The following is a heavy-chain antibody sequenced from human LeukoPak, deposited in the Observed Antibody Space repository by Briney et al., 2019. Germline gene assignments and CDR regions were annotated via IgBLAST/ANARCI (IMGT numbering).Heavy chain of an antibody. J-gene: IGHJ4*02. CDR2: ISGSGGST. CDR1: GFTFSSYA. V-gene: IGHV3-23*01. Sequence: GGSLRLSCAASGFTFSSYAMSWVRQAPGKGLEWVSAISGSGGSTYYADSVKGRFTISRDNSKNTLYLKMNSLRAEDTAVYYCAKASAMIVVVSKHFDYWGQGTLVTVSS. CDR3: AKASAMIVVVSKHFDY. D-gene: IGHD3-22*01.